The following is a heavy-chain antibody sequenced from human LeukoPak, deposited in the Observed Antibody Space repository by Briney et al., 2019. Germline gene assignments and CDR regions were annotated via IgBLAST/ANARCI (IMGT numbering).Heavy chain of an antibody. CDR2: LDSDGNI. D-gene: IGHD1-14*01. Sequence: PRESLRLSCAPSGLTVITNDMTWVRQAHGKGLECVSVLDSDGNIKYADSVQGRFTISRDNSKNTLYLEMNSLSPDDTAVYYCARGVEPLAANTLAYWGQGTLVIVSS. CDR3: ARGVEPLAANTLAY. V-gene: IGHV3-53*01. J-gene: IGHJ4*02. CDR1: GLTVITND.